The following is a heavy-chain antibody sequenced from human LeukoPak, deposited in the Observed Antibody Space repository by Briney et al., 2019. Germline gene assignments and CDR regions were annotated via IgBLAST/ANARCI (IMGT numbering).Heavy chain of an antibody. CDR3: ARVGCSGGSCYLFYYYFDY. D-gene: IGHD2-15*01. V-gene: IGHV3-11*01. CDR2: ISSSGSTI. Sequence: GGSLRLSCAASGFTFSDYYMSWIRQAPGKGLEWVSYISSSGSTIYYADSVKGRFTISRDNAKNSLYLQMNSLRAEDTAVYYCARVGCSGGSCYLFYYYFDYWGQGTLVTVSS. CDR1: GFTFSDYY. J-gene: IGHJ4*02.